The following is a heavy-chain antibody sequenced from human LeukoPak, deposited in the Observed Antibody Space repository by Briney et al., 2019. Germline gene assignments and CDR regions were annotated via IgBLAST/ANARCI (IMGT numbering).Heavy chain of an antibody. CDR3: AKDIVVVIAMFLGAFDI. CDR2: ISAGGST. V-gene: IGHV3-23*01. D-gene: IGHD2-21*01. Sequence: GGSLRLSCAASGSTFSNYALSWVRQAPGKGLEWVSAISAGGSTYYADSVKGRFTISRDNSKNTLSLQMNSLRAEDTAVYYCAKDIVVVIAMFLGAFDIWGQGALVTVSS. J-gene: IGHJ3*02. CDR1: GSTFSNYA.